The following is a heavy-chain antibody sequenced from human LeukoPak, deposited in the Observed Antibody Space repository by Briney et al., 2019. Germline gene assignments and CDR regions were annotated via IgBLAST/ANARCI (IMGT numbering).Heavy chain of an antibody. CDR3: ARGAGGPDY. CDR1: GASISSSY. Sequence: SETLSLTCTVSGASISSSYWSWIRQPPGKGLELIVYTWHDGDSNYNPSFESRVTISVDTSKNAFSMRMTSVTAADTAIYYCARGAGGPDYWGQGTLVTVSS. J-gene: IGHJ4*02. V-gene: IGHV4-59*01. CDR2: TWHDGDS. D-gene: IGHD3-16*01.